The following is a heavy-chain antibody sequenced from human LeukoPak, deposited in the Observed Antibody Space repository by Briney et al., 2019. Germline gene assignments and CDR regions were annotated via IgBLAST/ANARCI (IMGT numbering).Heavy chain of an antibody. CDR3: AKVLSGLRSKTHMVFTADY. V-gene: IGHV3-30*18. CDR2: ISYDGSNK. CDR1: GFTFSSYA. Sequence: GGSLRLSCAASGFTFSSYAMGWVRQAPGKGLEWVAVISYDGSNKYYADSVKGRFTISRDNSKNTLYLQMNSLRAKDTAVYYCAKVLSGLRSKTHMVFTADYWGQGTLVTVSS. J-gene: IGHJ4*02. D-gene: IGHD3-3*01.